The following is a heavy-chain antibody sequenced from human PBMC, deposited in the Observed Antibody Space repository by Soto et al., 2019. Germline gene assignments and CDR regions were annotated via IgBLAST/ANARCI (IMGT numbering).Heavy chain of an antibody. V-gene: IGHV3-74*01. D-gene: IGHD3-16*01. CDR3: TRGPRVSSIGAGAY. CDR1: GFIFKMYY. J-gene: IGHJ4*02. Sequence: PGGSLRLSCEASGFIFKMYYLHWVRQTPGKGPVWVARINDEGNNATYADSVKGRFTISRDNAKNTLYRQMDGLRVDDTGLYYCTRGPRVSSIGAGAYWGQGSLVTVSS. CDR2: INDEGNNA.